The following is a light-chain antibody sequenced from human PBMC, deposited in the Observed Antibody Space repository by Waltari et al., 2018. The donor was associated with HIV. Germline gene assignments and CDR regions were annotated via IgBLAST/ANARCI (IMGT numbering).Light chain of an antibody. CDR2: DAS. Sequence: DIQMTQSPPSLSASVGNNLPIACRASQSVNKRLNWYHQEPGKAPRVLIYDASRLQSGVPSRFSGSGSGTDFTLTISSLQPDDFATYFCQQSYNFPLSFGPGTKVDIK. V-gene: IGKV1-39*01. CDR1: QSVNKR. CDR3: QQSYNFPLS. J-gene: IGKJ3*01.